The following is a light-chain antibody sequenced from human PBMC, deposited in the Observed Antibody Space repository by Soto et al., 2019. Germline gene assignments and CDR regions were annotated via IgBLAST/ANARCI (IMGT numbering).Light chain of an antibody. CDR3: AAWDNSLNGYV. Sequence: QSVLTQPLSVSEAPGQRVTISCSGSRXNIGNNAVNWYQQFPGKAPKFLIYVDDLLPSGVSDRFSGSKSGTSASLAISRLQSEDEADYYCAAWDNSLNGYVFGAGTKVTLL. V-gene: IGLV1-36*01. CDR2: VDD. CDR1: RXNIGNNA. J-gene: IGLJ1*01.